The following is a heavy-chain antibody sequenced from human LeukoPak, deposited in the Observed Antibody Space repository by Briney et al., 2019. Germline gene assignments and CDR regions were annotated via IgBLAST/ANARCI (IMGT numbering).Heavy chain of an antibody. CDR1: GFTFRSYR. CDR3: ARDAAGLDY. CDR2: IKSDGSST. Sequence: PGGSLRLSCAASGFTFRSYRMHWVRQAPGKGLVWVSRIKSDGSSTTYADSVKGRFTISRDNAKNTLYLQMNSLRGEDTGVYYCARDAAGLDYWGQGTLVTVSS. D-gene: IGHD1-14*01. V-gene: IGHV3-74*01. J-gene: IGHJ4*02.